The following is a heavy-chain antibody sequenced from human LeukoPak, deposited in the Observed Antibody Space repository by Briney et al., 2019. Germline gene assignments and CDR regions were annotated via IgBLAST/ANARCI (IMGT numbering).Heavy chain of an antibody. J-gene: IGHJ6*04. CDR3: ARELGRGSGSLYYGMDV. Sequence: GGSLRLSCAASGLTFSSYAMHWVRQAPGKGLEWVAVISYDGSNKYYADSVKGRFTISRDNSKNTLYLQMNSLRAEDTAVYYCARELGRGSGSLYYGMDVWGKGTTVTVSS. D-gene: IGHD3-10*01. V-gene: IGHV3-30*04. CDR2: ISYDGSNK. CDR1: GLTFSSYA.